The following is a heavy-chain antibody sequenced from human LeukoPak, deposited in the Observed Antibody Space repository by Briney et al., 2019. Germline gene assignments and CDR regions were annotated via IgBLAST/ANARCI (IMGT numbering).Heavy chain of an antibody. V-gene: IGHV4-34*01. J-gene: IGHJ6*03. Sequence: SETLSLTCAVYGGSFSGYYWSWIRQPPGKGLEWIGEINHSGSTNYNPSLKSRVTISVDTSKNQFSLKLSSVTAADTAVYYCARGVPAAISFGRYYYYYMDVWGKGTTVTVSS. CDR1: GGSFSGYY. D-gene: IGHD2-2*01. CDR2: INHSGST. CDR3: ARGVPAAISFGRYYYYYMDV.